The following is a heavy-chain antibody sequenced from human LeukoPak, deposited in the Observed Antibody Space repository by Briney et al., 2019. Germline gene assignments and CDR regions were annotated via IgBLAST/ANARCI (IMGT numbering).Heavy chain of an antibody. J-gene: IGHJ6*03. CDR3: ARGIVVVAQLGFYFYYMDV. Sequence: MASETLSLTCTVSGGSISSGSYYWSWIRQPAGKGLEWIGRIYTSGSTNYNPSLKSRVTISVDTSKNQFSLKLSSVTAADTAVYYCARGIVVVAQLGFYFYYMDVWGKGTTVTISS. D-gene: IGHD2-15*01. CDR1: GGSISSGSYY. V-gene: IGHV4-61*02. CDR2: IYTSGST.